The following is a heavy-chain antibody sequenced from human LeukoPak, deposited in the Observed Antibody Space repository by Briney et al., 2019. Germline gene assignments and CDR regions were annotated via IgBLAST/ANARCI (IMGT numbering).Heavy chain of an antibody. CDR2: IYHSGST. Sequence: SGTLSLTCAVSGGSISSSNWWSWVRQPPGKGLEWIGEIYHSGSTNYNPSLKSRVTISVDKSKNQFSLKLSSVTAADTAVYYCARDGYFDWLSLDYWGQGTLVTVSS. D-gene: IGHD3-9*01. V-gene: IGHV4-4*02. CDR1: GGSISSSNW. CDR3: ARDGYFDWLSLDY. J-gene: IGHJ4*02.